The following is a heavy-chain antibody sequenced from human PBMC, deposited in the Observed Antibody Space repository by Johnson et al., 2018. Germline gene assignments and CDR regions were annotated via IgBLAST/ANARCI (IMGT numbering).Heavy chain of an antibody. CDR3: ARIQGGSYTGAAFYYGMDV. J-gene: IGHJ6*02. V-gene: IGHV3-7*01. D-gene: IGHD5-12*01. Sequence: EVQLVESGGGLVQPGGSLRLSCGASGFTFSHYWMSWVRQAPGKGLEWVANIKQAGRDKYYLGSVKGRFTVSRDDAKNSLYLNMNSLTAEDTAVYYCARIQGGSYTGAAFYYGMDVWGQGTTVTVSS. CDR2: IKQAGRDK. CDR1: GFTFSHYW.